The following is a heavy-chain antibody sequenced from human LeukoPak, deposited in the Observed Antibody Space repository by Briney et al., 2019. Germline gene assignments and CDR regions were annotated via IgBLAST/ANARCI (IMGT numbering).Heavy chain of an antibody. CDR3: ARDAVGWFDP. Sequence: SETLSLTCTVSGGSISSSSYYWSWIRQPPGKGLEWIGYIYYSGSTNYNPSLKSRVTISVDTSKNQFSLKLSSVTAADTAVYYCARDAVGWFDPWGQGTLVTVSS. V-gene: IGHV4-61*01. D-gene: IGHD1-26*01. J-gene: IGHJ5*02. CDR1: GGSISSSSYY. CDR2: IYYSGST.